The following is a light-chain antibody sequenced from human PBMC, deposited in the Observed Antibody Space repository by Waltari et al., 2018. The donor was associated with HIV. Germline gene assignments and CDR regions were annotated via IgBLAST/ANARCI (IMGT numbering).Light chain of an antibody. V-gene: IGLV10-54*04. J-gene: IGLJ2*01. CDR3: SAWDRSLSAVI. CDR1: SNNVGNQG. Sequence: QAGLTQPPSVSKGLRQTATLTCTGDSNNVGNQGATWLQQHQGHPPKLLFYKNNNRPSGISERFSASKSGNTASLTITGLQPADEADYCGSAWDRSLSAVIFGGGTTLIVL. CDR2: KNN.